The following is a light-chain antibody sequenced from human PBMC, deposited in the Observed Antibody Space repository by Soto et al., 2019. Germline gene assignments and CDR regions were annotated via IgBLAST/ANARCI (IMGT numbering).Light chain of an antibody. CDR3: SSYTSSSTPYV. V-gene: IGLV2-14*01. Sequence: QSVLTQPASVSGSPGQSITISCTGTSSDVGAYNYVSWYQQHPGTAPKLMIYDVSNRPSGVSNRFSGSKYGNTASLTISGLLAEDEADYYCSSYTSSSTPYVFGSGTKLTVL. CDR1: SSDVGAYNY. J-gene: IGLJ1*01. CDR2: DVS.